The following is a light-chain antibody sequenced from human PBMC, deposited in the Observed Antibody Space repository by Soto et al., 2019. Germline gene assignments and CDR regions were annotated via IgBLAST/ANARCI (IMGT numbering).Light chain of an antibody. CDR1: NSNIGSHA. CDR2: DDN. CDR3: AAWDDSLYGNV. J-gene: IGLJ1*01. V-gene: IGLV1-44*01. Sequence: QSVLTQPPSVSGTPGQRVIISCSGSNSNIGSHAVHWYQQLPGAAPKLLIDDDNQRPSGVPDRFSGSKSGTSASLAISGLRSEDEADYYCAAWDDSLYGNVFGTGTKLTVL.